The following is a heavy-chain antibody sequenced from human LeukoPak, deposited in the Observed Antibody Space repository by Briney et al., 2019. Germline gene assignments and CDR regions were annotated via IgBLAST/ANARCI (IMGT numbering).Heavy chain of an antibody. CDR3: ARGGYCSSTSCYLSYLDY. J-gene: IGHJ4*02. CDR2: INHSGRT. CDR1: GGSFSGYY. D-gene: IGHD2-2*01. V-gene: IGHV4-34*01. Sequence: SETLSLTCAVYGGSFSGYYWSWIRQPPGKGLEWIGEINHSGRTNYNPSLKSRVTISVDTSKNQFSLKLSSVTAADTAVYYCARGGYCSSTSCYLSYLDYWGQGTLVTVSS.